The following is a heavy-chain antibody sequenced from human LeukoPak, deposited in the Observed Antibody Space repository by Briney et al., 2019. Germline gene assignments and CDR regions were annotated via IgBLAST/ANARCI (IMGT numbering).Heavy chain of an antibody. CDR1: GFTLSSYA. V-gene: IGHV3-23*01. D-gene: IGHD5-12*01. Sequence: PGGSLRLSCAASGFTLSSYAMSWVRQAPGKGLEWVSAISGSGGSTYYADSVKGRFTISRDNSKNTLYLQMNSLRAEDTAVYYCAKARYSGYDHYYFDYWGQGTLVTVSS. CDR2: ISGSGGST. CDR3: AKARYSGYDHYYFDY. J-gene: IGHJ4*02.